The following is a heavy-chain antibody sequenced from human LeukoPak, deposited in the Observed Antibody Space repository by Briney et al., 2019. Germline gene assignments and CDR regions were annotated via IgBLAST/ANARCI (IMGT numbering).Heavy chain of an antibody. CDR1: GFIFSDYY. CDR3: ARSPPDGSSVLDY. CDR2: IRHKPNGYTT. J-gene: IGHJ4*02. Sequence: GSLRLSCAASGFIFSDYYVDWVRQAPGKGLEWVGRIRHKPNGYTTEYAKSVKGRFTISRDDSESSGHLQMSSLKSEDTAMYFCARSPPDGSSVLDYWGQGTQVTVSS. V-gene: IGHV3-72*01.